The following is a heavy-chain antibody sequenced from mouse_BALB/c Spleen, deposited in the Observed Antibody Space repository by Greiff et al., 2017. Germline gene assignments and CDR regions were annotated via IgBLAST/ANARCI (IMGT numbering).Heavy chain of an antibody. V-gene: IGHV1-4*02. J-gene: IGHJ3*01. D-gene: IGHD1-2*01. CDR3: ARSGDTTATFAY. CDR1: GYTFTSYT. Sequence: VQLQQSAAELARPGASVKMSCKASGYTFTSYTMHWVKQRPGQGLEWIGYINPSSGYTEYNQKFKDKTTLTADKSSSTAYMQLSSLTSEDSAVYYCARSGDTTATFAYWGQGTLVTVSA. CDR2: INPSSGYT.